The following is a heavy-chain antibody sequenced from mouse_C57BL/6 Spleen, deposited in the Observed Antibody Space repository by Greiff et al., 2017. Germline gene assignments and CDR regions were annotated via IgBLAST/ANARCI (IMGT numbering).Heavy chain of an antibody. CDR2: IDPSDSYT. CDR1: GYTFTSYW. D-gene: IGHD1-1*01. CDR3: ARPVVPYYFDY. J-gene: IGHJ2*01. Sequence: QVQLQQPGAELVRPGTSVKLSCKASGYTFTSYWMHWVKQRPGQGLEWIGVIDPSDSYTNYNQKFKGKATLTVDTASSTAYMKLSSLTSEDSAVYYCARPVVPYYFDYGGQGTTLTVSS. V-gene: IGHV1-59*01.